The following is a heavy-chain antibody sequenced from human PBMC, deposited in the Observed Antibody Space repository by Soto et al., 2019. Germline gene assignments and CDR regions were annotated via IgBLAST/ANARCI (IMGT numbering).Heavy chain of an antibody. CDR2: ISSSGSTI. Sequence: GGSLRLSCAASGFTFSSYETNWVRQAPGKGLEWVSYISSSGSTIYYADPVKGRFTVSRDNAKNSLYLQMNSLRAEDTAVYYCASFPDSYCSSTSCYRVTNDYWGQGTLVTVSS. CDR1: GFTFSSYE. V-gene: IGHV3-48*03. CDR3: ASFPDSYCSSTSCYRVTNDY. D-gene: IGHD2-2*02. J-gene: IGHJ4*02.